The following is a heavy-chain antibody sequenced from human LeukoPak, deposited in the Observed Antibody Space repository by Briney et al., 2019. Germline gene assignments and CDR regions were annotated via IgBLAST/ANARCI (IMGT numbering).Heavy chain of an antibody. D-gene: IGHD6-13*01. V-gene: IGHV3-30*18. CDR3: TKSHDSSWTFLDY. Sequence: GGSLRLSCAASGFTFSSYGMHWVRQAPGKGLEWVAVISYDGSNKYYADSVKGRFTISRDNSKNTLYLQMNSLRAEDTAVYYCTKSHDSSWTFLDYWGQGTLVTVSS. CDR1: GFTFSSYG. CDR2: ISYDGSNK. J-gene: IGHJ4*02.